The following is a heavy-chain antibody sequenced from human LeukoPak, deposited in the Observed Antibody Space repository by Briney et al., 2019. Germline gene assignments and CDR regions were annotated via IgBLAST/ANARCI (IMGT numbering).Heavy chain of an antibody. CDR2: IYYSGST. Sequence: SETLSLACTVSGGSISSSSYYWGWIRQPPGKGLEWIGSIYYSGSTYYNPSLKSRVTISVDTSKNQFSLKLSSVTAADTAVYYCARLRDSSGYYYVAFDYWGQGTLVTVSS. V-gene: IGHV4-39*01. D-gene: IGHD3-22*01. J-gene: IGHJ4*02. CDR3: ARLRDSSGYYYVAFDY. CDR1: GGSISSSSYY.